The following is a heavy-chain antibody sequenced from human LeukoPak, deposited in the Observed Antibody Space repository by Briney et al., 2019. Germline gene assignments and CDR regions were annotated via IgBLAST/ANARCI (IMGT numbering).Heavy chain of an antibody. D-gene: IGHD2-15*01. CDR1: GFTFIDSY. J-gene: IGHJ5*02. CDR3: ARGARDACSGGTCYPVWFDA. V-gene: IGHV3-11*04. CDR2: ILPSGSTR. Sequence: PGGSLRLSCAASGFTFIDSYMSWIRQSPGRGLEWLSYILPSGSTRFYADSVKGRFTISRDNANNLLYLQMNSLRVADTAVYFCARGARDACSGGTCYPVWFDAWGQGSLVTVSS.